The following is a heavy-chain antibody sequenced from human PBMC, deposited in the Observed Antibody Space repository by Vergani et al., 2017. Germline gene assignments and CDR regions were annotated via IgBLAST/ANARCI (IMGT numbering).Heavy chain of an antibody. V-gene: IGHV1-69*06. Sequence: QVQLVQSGAEVKKPGSSVKVSCKASGGTFSSYAISWVRQAPGQGLEWVGGTIPIFGTANYAQKLQGRVTITADKYTSTAYMELSSLRSEDTAVYYCARDSIHYYYCSYMDVWGKGTTVTVSS. CDR3: ARDSIHYYYCSYMDV. D-gene: IGHD2-2*02. CDR1: GGTFSSYA. J-gene: IGHJ6*03. CDR2: TIPIFGTA.